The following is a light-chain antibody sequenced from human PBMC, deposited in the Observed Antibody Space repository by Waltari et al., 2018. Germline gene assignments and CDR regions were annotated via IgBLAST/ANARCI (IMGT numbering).Light chain of an antibody. Sequence: EIVLTQSPGTLSLSPGERATLACRASQSVGRSLAWYQQKPGQAPRLLIYDASRRATGIPDRFSGSGSGTDFSLTISRLEPEDFAVYYSQNYVRLPATFGQGTKVEI. V-gene: IGKV3-20*01. J-gene: IGKJ1*01. CDR1: QSVGRS. CDR3: QNYVRLPAT. CDR2: DAS.